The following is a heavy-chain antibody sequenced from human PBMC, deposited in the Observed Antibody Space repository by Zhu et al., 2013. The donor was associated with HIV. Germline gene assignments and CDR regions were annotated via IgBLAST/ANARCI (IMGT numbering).Heavy chain of an antibody. CDR2: IIPVFGTV. Sequence: QVQLVQSGAEVKKPGASVKVSCKASGYTFTSYYMHWVRQAPGQGLQWMGGIIPVFGTVNYAQTFQGRVTITADELTKTAYMDLRRLRFDDTAVYYCARDGEEYNMDNWFDFWGQGTLVTVSS. V-gene: IGHV1-69*01. D-gene: IGHD1-1*01. J-gene: IGHJ5*01. CDR3: ARDGEEYNMDNWFDF. CDR1: GYTFTSYY.